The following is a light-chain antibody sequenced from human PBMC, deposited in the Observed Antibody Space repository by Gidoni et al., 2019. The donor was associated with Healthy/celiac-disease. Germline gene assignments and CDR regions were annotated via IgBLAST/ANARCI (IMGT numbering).Light chain of an antibody. V-gene: IGLV3-21*02. CDR1: NIGSKS. CDR2: DDS. Sequence: SYVLTQPPSVSVAPGQTARITCGGNNIGSKSVHWYQQQPGQAPLLVVYDDSDRPSGIPERFSGSNSGNTATLTISRVEAGDEADYYCQVWDSSSDLVVFGGGTKLTVL. CDR3: QVWDSSSDLVV. J-gene: IGLJ2*01.